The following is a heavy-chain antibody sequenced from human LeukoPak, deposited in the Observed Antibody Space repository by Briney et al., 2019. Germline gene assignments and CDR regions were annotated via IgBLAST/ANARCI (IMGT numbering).Heavy chain of an antibody. CDR3: ARGGLSYQSNAFDI. CDR2: IYYSGST. D-gene: IGHD2-2*01. V-gene: IGHV4-59*01. Sequence: SETLSLTCTVSGGSISSYYWSWIRRPPGKGLEWIGYIYYSGSTNYNPSLKSRVTISVDTSKNQFSLKLSSVTAADTAVYYCARGGLSYQSNAFDIWGQGTMVTVSS. J-gene: IGHJ3*02. CDR1: GGSISSYY.